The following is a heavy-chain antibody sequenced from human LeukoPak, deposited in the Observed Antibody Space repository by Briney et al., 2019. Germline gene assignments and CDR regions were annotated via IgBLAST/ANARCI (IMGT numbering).Heavy chain of an antibody. CDR3: VRAKYGSGSRWGCFDP. Sequence: GGSLRLSCAASGFTFSNYWMHWVRQAPGQGLVWVSRINNDGSSTSYADSVKGRFTISRDNAKNTLYLQMNSLRVEDTGIYYCVRAKYGSGSRWGCFDPWGQGTLVTVSS. CDR2: INNDGSST. D-gene: IGHD3-10*01. J-gene: IGHJ5*02. V-gene: IGHV3-74*01. CDR1: GFTFSNYW.